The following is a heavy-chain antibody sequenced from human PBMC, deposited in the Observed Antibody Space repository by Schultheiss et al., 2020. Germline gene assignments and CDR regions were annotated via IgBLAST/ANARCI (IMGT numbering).Heavy chain of an antibody. CDR2: ISAYNGNT. D-gene: IGHD3-3*01. J-gene: IGHJ4*02. CDR1: GYTFTSYG. CDR3: ARDGHDFWSGYYTNFFDY. Sequence: ASVKVSCKASGYTFTSYGISWVRQAPGQGLEWMGWISAYNGNTNYAQKLQGRVTMTTDTSTSTAYMELRSLRSDDTAVYYCARDGHDFWSGYYTNFFDYWGQGTLVNVSS. V-gene: IGHV1-18*04.